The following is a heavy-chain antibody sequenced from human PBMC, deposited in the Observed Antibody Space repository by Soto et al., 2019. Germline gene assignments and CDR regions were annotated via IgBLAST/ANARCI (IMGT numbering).Heavy chain of an antibody. V-gene: IGHV3-21*04. CDR3: AKDRDLVVVAAKFDY. CDR2: ISSSSSYI. D-gene: IGHD2-15*01. CDR1: GFTFSSYS. Sequence: GGSLRLSCAASGFTFSSYSMNWVRQAPGKGLEWVSSISSSSSYIYYADSVKGRFTISRDNSKNTLYLQMNSLRAEDTAVYYCAKDRDLVVVAAKFDYWGQGTLVTVSS. J-gene: IGHJ4*02.